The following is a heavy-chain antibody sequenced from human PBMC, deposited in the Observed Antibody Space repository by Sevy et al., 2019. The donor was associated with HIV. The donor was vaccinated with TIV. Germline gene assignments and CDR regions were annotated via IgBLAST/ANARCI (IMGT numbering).Heavy chain of an antibody. J-gene: IGHJ5*02. V-gene: IGHV1-18*01. Sequence: ASVKVSCKASGYTFTSYGISWVRQAPGQGLEWMGWISAYNGNTNYAQKLQGRVTMTTDTSTSTAYMELRSLRSDVTAVYYCARITNPLGYCTNGVCYHWFDPWGQGTLVTVSS. CDR2: ISAYNGNT. CDR3: ARITNPLGYCTNGVCYHWFDP. CDR1: GYTFTSYG. D-gene: IGHD2-8*01.